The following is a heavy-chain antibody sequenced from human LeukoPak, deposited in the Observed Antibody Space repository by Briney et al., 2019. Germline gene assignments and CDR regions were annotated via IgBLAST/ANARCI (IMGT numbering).Heavy chain of an antibody. Sequence: GGSLRLSCAASGFTFSSYAMSWVRQAPGKGLEWVSAITGTGGSTYYADSVKGRFTISRDNSKNKLYLQMNSLRAEDTAIYYCATRGYCSGTSCYAPQPWGQGTLVTVSS. V-gene: IGHV3-23*01. CDR3: ATRGYCSGTSCYAPQP. CDR1: GFTFSSYA. J-gene: IGHJ5*02. D-gene: IGHD2-2*01. CDR2: ITGTGGST.